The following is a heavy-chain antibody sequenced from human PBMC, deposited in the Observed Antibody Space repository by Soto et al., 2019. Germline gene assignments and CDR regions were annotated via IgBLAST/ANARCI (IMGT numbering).Heavy chain of an antibody. J-gene: IGHJ6*02. CDR2: IIPTFGRT. CDR1: GDTFSSYA. V-gene: IGHV1-69*13. CDR3: AKDPLSSFAMDV. Sequence: SVKVSCKASGDTFSSYAISWVRQAPGKGLEWMGKIIPTFGRTNYAQKFQGRLTISADDSTSTAYMELSSLLSEDTAVYYCAKDPLSSFAMDVWGQGTTVTVSS. D-gene: IGHD3-10*02.